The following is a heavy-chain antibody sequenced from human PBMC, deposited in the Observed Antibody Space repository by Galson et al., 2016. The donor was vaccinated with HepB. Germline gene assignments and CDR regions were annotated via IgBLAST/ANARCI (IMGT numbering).Heavy chain of an antibody. CDR2: IYQTGTA. V-gene: IGHV4-4*02. CDR3: ARGTLGTSATMAFDY. Sequence: LSLTCAVSGDSITNNYWWSWVRQSPGKGLEWIGEIYQTGTAHYNPSFTSRATISVDKSKNQISLRLDSVTAADTALYYCARGTLGTSATMAFDYWGQGTLVTVSS. CDR1: GDSITNNYW. J-gene: IGHJ4*02. D-gene: IGHD4/OR15-4a*01.